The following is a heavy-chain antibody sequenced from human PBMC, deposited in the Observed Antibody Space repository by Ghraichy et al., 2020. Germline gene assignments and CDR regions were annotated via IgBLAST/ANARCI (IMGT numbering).Heavy chain of an antibody. CDR1: GGSISSYY. CDR2: IYYSGST. CDR3: ASNKYGIDV. V-gene: IGHV4-59*08. D-gene: IGHD1/OR15-1a*01. Sequence: SETLSLTCTVSGGSISSYYWSWIRQPPGKGLEWIGYIYYSGSTNYNPSLKSRVTISEDKSKKQFSLKLSSVTAADTAVYYCASNKYGIDVWGQGTTVTVSS. J-gene: IGHJ6*02.